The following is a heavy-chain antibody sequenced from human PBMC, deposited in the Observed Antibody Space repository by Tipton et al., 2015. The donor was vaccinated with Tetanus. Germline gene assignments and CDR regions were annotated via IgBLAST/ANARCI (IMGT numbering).Heavy chain of an antibody. Sequence: SLRLSCAASGFTFSYYAMHWVRQAPGKGLEWVAVISYDGSNKYYADSVKGRFTISRDNSKNTLYLQINSLRAEDTAVYYCARDNNGDYWGQGTLVTVSS. V-gene: IGHV3-30-3*01. J-gene: IGHJ4*02. D-gene: IGHD1-14*01. CDR1: GFTFSYYA. CDR2: ISYDGSNK. CDR3: ARDNNGDY.